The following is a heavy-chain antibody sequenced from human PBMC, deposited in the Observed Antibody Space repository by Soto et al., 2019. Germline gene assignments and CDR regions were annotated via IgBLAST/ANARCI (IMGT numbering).Heavy chain of an antibody. D-gene: IGHD6-6*01. CDR3: ARASSSSSAADY. V-gene: IGHV4-31*03. CDR2: IYDSASA. CDR1: GESISSGGYY. Sequence: QVQLQESGPGLVKASQTLSLICSVSGESISSGGYYWSWIRHHPGKGLEWIGYIYDSASASYNPSLERRVTNSMDTAKNHCAMKLSSVTAADTAVYYRARASSSSSAADYWGQGTLITVSS. J-gene: IGHJ4*02.